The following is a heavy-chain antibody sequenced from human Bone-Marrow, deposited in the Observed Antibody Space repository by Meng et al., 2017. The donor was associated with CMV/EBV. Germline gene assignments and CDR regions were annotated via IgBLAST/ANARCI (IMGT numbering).Heavy chain of an antibody. CDR3: ARGAYSNYLSHYYYYGKDV. J-gene: IGHJ6*02. D-gene: IGHD4-11*01. Sequence: SVKVSCKASGYTFTGYYMHWVRQAPGQGLEWMGGIIPIFGTANYAQKFQGRVTITTDESTSTAYMELSSLRSEDTAVYYCARGAYSNYLSHYYYYGKDVWGQRTTVTVSS. CDR2: IIPIFGTA. V-gene: IGHV1-69*05. CDR1: GYTFTGYY.